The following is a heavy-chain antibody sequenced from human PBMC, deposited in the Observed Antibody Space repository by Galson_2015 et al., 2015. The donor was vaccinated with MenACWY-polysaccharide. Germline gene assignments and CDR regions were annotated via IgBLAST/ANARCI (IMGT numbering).Heavy chain of an antibody. D-gene: IGHD6-13*01. Sequence: SLRLSCAASRFTFSTYGIHWVRQAPGKGLEWVADIWSDGSHKYYADSVKGRFTISRDNSKNTVYLQMNSLRAEDTAVYHCARDTVSSTYYMDVWGKGTTVQVSS. CDR1: RFTFSTYG. V-gene: IGHV3-33*01. CDR2: IWSDGSHK. CDR3: ARDTVSSTYYMDV. J-gene: IGHJ6*03.